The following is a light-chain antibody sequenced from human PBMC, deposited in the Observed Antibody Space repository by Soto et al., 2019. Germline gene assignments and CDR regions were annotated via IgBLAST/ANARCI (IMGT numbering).Light chain of an antibody. Sequence: QAVVTQEPSVTASPGGTVTLTCASSTGAVTSGYYANWFQQKPGQAPRALIYSTGNKHSWTPARFSGSLLGGKAALTLSGVQPEDEADYYCPLYSGGAQRVVGTGTKVTVL. CDR3: PLYSGGAQRV. J-gene: IGLJ1*01. CDR2: STG. CDR1: TGAVTSGYY. V-gene: IGLV7-43*01.